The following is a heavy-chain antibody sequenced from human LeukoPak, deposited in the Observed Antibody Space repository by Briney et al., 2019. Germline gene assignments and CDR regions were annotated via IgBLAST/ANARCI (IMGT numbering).Heavy chain of an antibody. CDR3: ARDWGGYYDSSGYYIN. J-gene: IGHJ4*02. CDR1: GFTFSSYS. Sequence: GGSLRLSCAASGFTFSSYSMNWVRQAPGKRLEWVSSISSSSSYIYYADSVKGRFTISRDNAKNSLYLQMNSLRAEDTAVYYCARDWGGYYDSSGYYINWGQGTLVTVSS. CDR2: ISSSSSYI. V-gene: IGHV3-21*01. D-gene: IGHD3-22*01.